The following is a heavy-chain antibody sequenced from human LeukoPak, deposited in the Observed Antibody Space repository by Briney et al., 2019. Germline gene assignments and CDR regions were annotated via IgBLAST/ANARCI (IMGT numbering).Heavy chain of an antibody. D-gene: IGHD3-10*02. CDR2: ISSSGSTI. CDR1: EFTFSSYN. V-gene: IGHV3-48*04. CDR3: AELGITMIGGV. Sequence: GSLRLSCAASEFTFSSYNMNWVRQAPGKGLEWVSYISSSGSTIYYADSVKGRFTISRDNAKNSLYLQMNSLRAEDTAVYYCAELGITMIGGVWGKGTTVTISS. J-gene: IGHJ6*04.